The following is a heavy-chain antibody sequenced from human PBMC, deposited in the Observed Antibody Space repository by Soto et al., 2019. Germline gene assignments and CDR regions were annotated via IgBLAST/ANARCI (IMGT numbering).Heavy chain of an antibody. CDR2: IYYSGST. Sequence: PSETLSLTCTVSGGSISSYYWSWIRQPPGKGLEWIGYIYYSGSTNYNPSLKSRVTISVDTSKNQFSLKLSSVTAADTAVYYCARGEPFSCGGDCPPLYYFDYWGQGTLVTVSS. D-gene: IGHD2-21*02. CDR1: GGSISSYY. CDR3: ARGEPFSCGGDCPPLYYFDY. V-gene: IGHV4-59*01. J-gene: IGHJ4*02.